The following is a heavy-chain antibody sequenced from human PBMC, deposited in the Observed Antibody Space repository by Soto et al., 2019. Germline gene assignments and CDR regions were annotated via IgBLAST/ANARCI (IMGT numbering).Heavy chain of an antibody. CDR2: INAGNGNT. Sequence: GASVKVSCKASGYTFTSYGISWVRQAPGQRLEWMGWINAGNGNTKYSQKFQGRVTITRDTSASTAYMELSSLRSEDTAVYYCARAVGGPTSNLDYWGQGTLVTVSS. CDR1: GYTFTSYG. V-gene: IGHV1-3*01. CDR3: ARAVGGPTSNLDY. J-gene: IGHJ4*02. D-gene: IGHD3-16*01.